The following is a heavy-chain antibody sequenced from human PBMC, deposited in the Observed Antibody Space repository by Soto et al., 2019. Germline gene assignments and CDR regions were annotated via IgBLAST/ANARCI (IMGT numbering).Heavy chain of an antibody. J-gene: IGHJ5*02. Sequence: SETLSLTCTVSGGSISGGDYYWSWIRQPPGKGLEWIGYIYYSGSTYYNPSLKSRVTISVDTSKNQFSLKLSYVTAADTDVYYCDSGRVLRFLEWFTRFDPWGQGTLVTVSS. CDR2: IYYSGST. D-gene: IGHD3-3*01. CDR1: GGSISGGDYY. CDR3: DSGRVLRFLEWFTRFDP. V-gene: IGHV4-30-4*01.